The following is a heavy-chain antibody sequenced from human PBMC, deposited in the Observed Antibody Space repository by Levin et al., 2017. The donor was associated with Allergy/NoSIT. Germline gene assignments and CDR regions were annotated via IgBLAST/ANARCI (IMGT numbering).Heavy chain of an antibody. CDR1: GFTFSSYA. D-gene: IGHD3-10*01. J-gene: IGHJ4*02. V-gene: IGHV3-23*01. CDR2: ISGSGGST. CDR3: AKDPRNRDYYGSGSSYFDY. Sequence: GESLKISCAASGFTFSSYAMSWVRQAPGKGLEWVSAISGSGGSTYYADSVKGRFTISRDNSKNTLYLQMNSLRAEDTAVYYCAKDPRNRDYYGSGSSYFDYWGQGTLVTVSS.